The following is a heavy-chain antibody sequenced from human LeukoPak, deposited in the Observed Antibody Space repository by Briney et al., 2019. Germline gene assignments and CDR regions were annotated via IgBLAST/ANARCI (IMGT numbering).Heavy chain of an antibody. CDR3: ARAPRNYMITFGGVIVIGGFDY. V-gene: IGHV4-34*01. CDR2: INHSGST. J-gene: IGHJ4*02. D-gene: IGHD3-16*02. Sequence: PSETLSLTCTVSGGSISSYYWSWIRQPPGKGLEWIGEINHSGSTNYNPSLKSRVTISVDTSKNQFSLKLSSVTAADTAVYYCARAPRNYMITFGGVIVIGGFDYWGQGTLVTVSS. CDR1: GGSISSYY.